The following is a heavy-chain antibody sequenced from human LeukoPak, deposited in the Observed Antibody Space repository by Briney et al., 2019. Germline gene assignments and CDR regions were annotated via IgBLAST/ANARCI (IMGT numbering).Heavy chain of an antibody. CDR1: GGSISSYY. Sequence: SETLSLTCTVSGGSISSYYWSWIRQPPGKGLEWIGYIYYSGSTDYNPSLKSRVTISVDTSKNQFSLKLSPVTAADTAVYYCARQDYVWGSYSYFDYLGQGTLVTVSS. V-gene: IGHV4-59*08. CDR2: IYYSGST. D-gene: IGHD3-16*01. J-gene: IGHJ4*02. CDR3: ARQDYVWGSYSYFDY.